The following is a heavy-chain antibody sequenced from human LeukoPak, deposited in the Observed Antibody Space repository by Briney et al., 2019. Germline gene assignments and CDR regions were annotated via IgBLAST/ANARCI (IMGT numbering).Heavy chain of an antibody. V-gene: IGHV4-59*01. Sequence: SETLSLTCTVSGGSISSYYWSWIRQPPGKGLEWIGYIYYSGSTNYNPSLKSRVTISVDTSKNQFSLKLSSVTAADTAVYYCARGSGDILTGYPFDYWGQGTLVTVSS. D-gene: IGHD3-9*01. CDR2: IYYSGST. CDR1: GGSISSYY. CDR3: ARGSGDILTGYPFDY. J-gene: IGHJ4*02.